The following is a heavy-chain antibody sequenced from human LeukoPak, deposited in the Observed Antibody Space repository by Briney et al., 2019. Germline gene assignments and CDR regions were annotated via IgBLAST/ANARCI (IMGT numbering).Heavy chain of an antibody. D-gene: IGHD3-10*01. CDR3: ATARITMVRGVDDYYYGMDV. J-gene: IGHJ6*02. V-gene: IGHV1-24*01. CDR2: FDPEDGET. CDR1: GYTLTELS. Sequence: ASVKVSCKVSGYTLTELSMHWVRQAPGKGLEWMGGFDPEDGETIYAQKFQGRVTMTEDTSTDTAYMELCSLRSEDTAVYYCATARITMVRGVDDYYYGMDVWGQGTTVTVSS.